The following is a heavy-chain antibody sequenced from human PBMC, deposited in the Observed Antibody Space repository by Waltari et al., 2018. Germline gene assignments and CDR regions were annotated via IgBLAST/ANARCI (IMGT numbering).Heavy chain of an antibody. CDR3: GRGSSGWYQIDL. Sequence: EVQLLESGGGLVQPGGSLRLSCAASGFTFSTYAMSWVRQAPGKGLECVSGIGARGGTTYYADAVKGRFTISRDNSKNTLVLQMNSLRAEDTAVYYCGRGSSGWYQIDLWGQGTLVTVSS. V-gene: IGHV3-23*01. CDR2: IGARGGTT. CDR1: GFTFSTYA. D-gene: IGHD6-19*01. J-gene: IGHJ5*02.